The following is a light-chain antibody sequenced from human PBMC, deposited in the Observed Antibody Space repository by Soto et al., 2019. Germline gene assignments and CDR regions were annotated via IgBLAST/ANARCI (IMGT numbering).Light chain of an antibody. Sequence: QSVLTQPASVSGSPGQSITISCSGTSSDVGSYDHVAWYQQFPGKTPKLMIYEVSNRPSGVSSRFSGSKSGNTASLTISGLXAEDEADYYCISYTGSSTSYLFGSGTKVTVL. CDR1: SSDVGSYDH. V-gene: IGLV2-14*01. CDR2: EVS. CDR3: ISYTGSSTSYL. J-gene: IGLJ1*01.